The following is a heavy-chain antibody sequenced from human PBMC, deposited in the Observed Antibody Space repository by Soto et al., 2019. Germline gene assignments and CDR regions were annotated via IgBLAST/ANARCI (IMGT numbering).Heavy chain of an antibody. CDR2: IYHSGST. D-gene: IGHD1-1*01. Sequence: RSLTCAVSGYSISSGYYWGWIRQPPGKGLEWIGSIYHSGSTYYNPSLKSRVTISVDTSKNQFSLKLSSVTAADTAVYYCARDQLAPTYYYYGMDVWGQGTTVTVSS. J-gene: IGHJ6*02. CDR1: GYSISSGYY. CDR3: ARDQLAPTYYYYGMDV. V-gene: IGHV4-38-2*02.